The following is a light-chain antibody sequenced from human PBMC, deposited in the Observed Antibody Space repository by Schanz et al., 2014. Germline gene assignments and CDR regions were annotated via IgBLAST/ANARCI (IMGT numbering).Light chain of an antibody. CDR2: RNN. CDR3: HSYDTSLAGQV. V-gene: IGLV1-47*01. J-gene: IGLJ1*01. Sequence: QSVLTQPPSASGTPGQRVTISCSGSSSNIGSNYVYWYQQLPGTAPKLLIYRNNQRPSGVPDRFSGSKSGTSASLVITGLQADDEADYYCHSYDTSLAGQVFGTGTKLTVL. CDR1: SSNIGSNY.